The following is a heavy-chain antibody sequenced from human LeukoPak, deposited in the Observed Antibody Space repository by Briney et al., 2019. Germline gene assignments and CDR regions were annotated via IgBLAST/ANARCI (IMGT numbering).Heavy chain of an antibody. J-gene: IGHJ4*02. CDR1: GGSISSYY. Sequence: SETLSLTCTVSGGSISSYYWSWIRQPAGKGLEWIGRIYTSGSTDYNPSLKSRVTMSVDTSKNQFSLKLSSVTAADTAVYYCAREEEDYYDSSGYYGDWGQGTLVTVSS. CDR3: AREEEDYYDSSGYYGD. CDR2: IYTSGST. V-gene: IGHV4-4*07. D-gene: IGHD3-22*01.